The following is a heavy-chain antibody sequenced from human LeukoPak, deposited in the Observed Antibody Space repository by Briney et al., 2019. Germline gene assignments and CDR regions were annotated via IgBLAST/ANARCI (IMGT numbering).Heavy chain of an antibody. CDR1: GYTLTELS. D-gene: IGHD3-3*01. V-gene: IGHV1-24*01. CDR2: FDPEDGET. J-gene: IGHJ5*02. Sequence: ASVKVSCKVSGYTLTELSMHWVRQAPGKGLEWMGGFDPEDGETTYAQKFQGRVTMTEDTSTDTAYMELSSLRSEDTAVYYCATVSITIFGVVIRNWFDPWGQGTLVTVSS. CDR3: ATVSITIFGVVIRNWFDP.